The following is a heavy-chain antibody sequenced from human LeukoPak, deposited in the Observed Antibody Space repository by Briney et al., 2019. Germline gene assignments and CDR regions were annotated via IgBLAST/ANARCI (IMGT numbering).Heavy chain of an antibody. CDR1: GGSISSRNYY. J-gene: IGHJ4*02. Sequence: SETLSLTCTVSGGSISSRNYYWGWIRQPPGKGLEWIGTILYTGSAYYNPSLRSRVTISVDTSKNQFSLKVSSLTAADTAVYYCASVVGIAAAGFDWGQGTLVTVSS. D-gene: IGHD6-25*01. CDR3: ASVVGIAAAGFD. CDR2: ILYTGSA. V-gene: IGHV4-39*01.